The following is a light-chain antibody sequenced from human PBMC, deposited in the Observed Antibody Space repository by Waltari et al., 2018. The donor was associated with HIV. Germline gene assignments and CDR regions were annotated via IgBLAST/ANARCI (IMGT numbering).Light chain of an antibody. Sequence: GPGQRVTISCTGSSSNIGAHYDVHWYQQLPGTAPKLLIYGNNNRPSGVPDRFSGSKSGTSASLAITGLQAEDEADYYCQSYDSSLSGSGVFGGGTKLTVL. CDR2: GNN. J-gene: IGLJ3*02. V-gene: IGLV1-40*01. CDR3: QSYDSSLSGSGV. CDR1: SSNIGAHYD.